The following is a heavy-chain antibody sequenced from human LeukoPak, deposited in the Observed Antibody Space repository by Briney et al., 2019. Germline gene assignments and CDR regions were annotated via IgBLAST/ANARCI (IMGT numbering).Heavy chain of an antibody. CDR2: ISAYNGNT. CDR3: ASRTRNCSSTSCQIFDY. J-gene: IGHJ4*02. Sequence: ASVKVSCKASGYSFTSYGISWVRQAPGQGLEWMGWISAYNGNTNYAQKLQGRVTMTTDTSTGTAYMELRSLRSDDTAVYYCASRTRNCSSTSCQIFDYWGQGTLVTVSS. D-gene: IGHD2-2*01. CDR1: GYSFTSYG. V-gene: IGHV1-18*01.